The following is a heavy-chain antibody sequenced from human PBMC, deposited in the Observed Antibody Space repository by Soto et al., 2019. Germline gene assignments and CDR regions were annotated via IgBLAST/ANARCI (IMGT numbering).Heavy chain of an antibody. V-gene: IGHV5-51*01. J-gene: IGHJ4*02. CDR2: IYPGDSDT. CDR3: ARRSTAYYFFDF. Sequence: GESLKISCEGSGYSFTTYWIAWVRQMPGKGLEWMGIIYPGDSDTRYSPSFQGQVTISADKSISTAFLQWRSLKASDTAMYYCARRSTAYYFFDFWGQGTLVTVSS. CDR1: GYSFTTYW. D-gene: IGHD3-16*01.